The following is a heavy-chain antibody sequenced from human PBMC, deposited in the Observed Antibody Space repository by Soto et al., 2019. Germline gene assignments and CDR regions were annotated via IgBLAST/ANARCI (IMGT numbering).Heavy chain of an antibody. CDR1: GGSFSGYY. CDR3: ARGGAVLRRGSSSDPGADV. D-gene: IGHD6-6*01. V-gene: IGHV4-34*01. J-gene: IGHJ6*02. Sequence: QVQLQQWGAGLLKPSETLSLTCAVYGGSFSGYYWSWIRQPPGKGLEWIGEINHSGSTNYNPSLKSRVTISVDTSKNQFSLKLSSVTAADTAVYYCARGGAVLRRGSSSDPGADVWGQGTTVTVSS. CDR2: INHSGST.